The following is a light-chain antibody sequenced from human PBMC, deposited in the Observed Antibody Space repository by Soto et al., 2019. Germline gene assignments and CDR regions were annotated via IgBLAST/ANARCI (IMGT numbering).Light chain of an antibody. CDR1: VIGSIS. CDR2: DDS. Sequence: SYELTQPPSVSVAPGQTASITCGGNVIGSISVHWYQQKPGQAPVLVVFDDSDRPSGIPERFSGSNSRNTATLTISRVEAGDEADYYCQVWDSSSDNVMFGGGTKLTVL. CDR3: QVWDSSSDNVM. V-gene: IGLV3-21*02. J-gene: IGLJ3*02.